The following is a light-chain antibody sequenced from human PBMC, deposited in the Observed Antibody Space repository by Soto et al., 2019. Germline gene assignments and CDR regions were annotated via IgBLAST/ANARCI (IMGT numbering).Light chain of an antibody. CDR2: GAS. CDR1: QSVSTSY. CDR3: QQYGSSPPWT. Sequence: EIVLTQSPGTLSLSPGERATLSCRASQSVSTSYLAWYQQKPGQPPRLLIYGASSRATGIPDRFSGSGSGTDFTLTISRLEPEDFAVYYCQQYGSSPPWTFGQGTKVAIK. V-gene: IGKV3-20*01. J-gene: IGKJ1*01.